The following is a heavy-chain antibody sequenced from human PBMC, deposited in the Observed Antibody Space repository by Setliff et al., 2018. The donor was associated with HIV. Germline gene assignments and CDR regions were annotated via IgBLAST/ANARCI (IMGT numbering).Heavy chain of an antibody. Sequence: SVTVSCKASGFTFTSSAVQWVRQARGQRLEWIGWIVVGSGNTNYAQKFQERVTITRDMSTSTAYMELSSLRSEDTAVYYCAAGTYYYGSGSRSRSPFDYWGQGTLVTVSS. CDR3: AAGTYYYGSGSRSRSPFDY. J-gene: IGHJ4*02. D-gene: IGHD3-10*01. CDR1: GFTFTSSA. V-gene: IGHV1-58*01. CDR2: IVVGSGNT.